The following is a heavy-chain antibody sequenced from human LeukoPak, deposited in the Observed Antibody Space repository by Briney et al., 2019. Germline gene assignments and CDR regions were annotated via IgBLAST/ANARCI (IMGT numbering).Heavy chain of an antibody. J-gene: IGHJ5*02. CDR2: IPSSSDYI. CDR3: AREFKSGYGMWA. V-gene: IGHV3-21*01. CDR1: GFTFSSYA. Sequence: GGSLRLSCSASGFTFSSYAMHWVRPAAGKGVEWVSSIPSSSDYIYYADSVKGRFTISRDNAENSLHLQMDSLRAEDTAVYYCAREFKSGYGMWAWGQGTLVTVSS. D-gene: IGHD5-18*01.